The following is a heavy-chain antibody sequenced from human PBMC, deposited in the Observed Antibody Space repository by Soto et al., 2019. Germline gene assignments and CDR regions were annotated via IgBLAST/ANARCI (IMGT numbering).Heavy chain of an antibody. CDR3: ARADYYDSSGYSLLANDAFDI. D-gene: IGHD3-22*01. Sequence: GESLKISCKGSGYSFTSYWIGWVRQMPGKGLEWMGIIYPGDSDTRYSPSFQGQVTISADKSISTAYLQWSSLKASDTAMYYCARADYYDSSGYSLLANDAFDIWGQGTMVTVSS. CDR2: IYPGDSDT. J-gene: IGHJ3*02. CDR1: GYSFTSYW. V-gene: IGHV5-51*01.